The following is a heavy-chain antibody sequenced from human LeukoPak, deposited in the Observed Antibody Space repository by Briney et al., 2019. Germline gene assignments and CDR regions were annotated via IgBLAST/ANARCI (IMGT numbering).Heavy chain of an antibody. CDR2: IYSGGST. CDR3: ARSGYRIGFDY. V-gene: IGHV3-53*01. D-gene: IGHD5-18*01. Sequence: PGGSLRLSCAASGFTVSSNYMSWVRQAPGKGLEWVSVIYSGGSTYYADSVKGRFTISRDNPKNTVYLQMNSLRAEDTAVYYCARSGYRIGFDYWGQGTLVTVSS. CDR1: GFTVSSNY. J-gene: IGHJ4*02.